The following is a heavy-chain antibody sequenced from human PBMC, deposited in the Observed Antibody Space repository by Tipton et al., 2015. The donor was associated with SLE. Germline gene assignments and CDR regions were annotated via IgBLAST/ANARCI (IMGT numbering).Heavy chain of an antibody. CDR1: GYSISSGYY. CDR3: ARSGSYPYYYYYMDV. Sequence: TLSLTCTVSGYSISSGYYWAWIRQPPGKGLEWIGYIYYSGSTNYNPSLKSRVTISVDTSKNQFSLKLSSVTAADTAVYYCARSGSYPYYYYYMDVWGKGTTVTVSS. V-gene: IGHV4-61*01. CDR2: IYYSGST. J-gene: IGHJ6*03. D-gene: IGHD1-26*01.